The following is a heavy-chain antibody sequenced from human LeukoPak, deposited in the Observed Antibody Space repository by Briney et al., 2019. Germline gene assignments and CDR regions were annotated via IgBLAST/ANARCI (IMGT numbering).Heavy chain of an antibody. D-gene: IGHD3-3*01. V-gene: IGHV1-3*01. Sequence: ASVKVSCKASGYTFTNYAMHWVRQAPGQGLEWMGWINAGSGNTKYSQKFQGRVTITRDTSASTAYMELSSLRSEDTAVYYCARVTSGPATFDYWGQGTLVTVSS. J-gene: IGHJ4*02. CDR2: INAGSGNT. CDR3: ARVTSGPATFDY. CDR1: GYTFTNYA.